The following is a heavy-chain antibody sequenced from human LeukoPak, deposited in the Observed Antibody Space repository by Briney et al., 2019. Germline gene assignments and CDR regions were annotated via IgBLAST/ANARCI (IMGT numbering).Heavy chain of an antibody. CDR1: GGTFSSYA. CDR3: ARDQRIAAAGTGVVYYYYYGMGV. V-gene: IGHV1-69*01. Sequence: GASVKVSCKASGGTFSSYAISWVRQAPGQGLEWMGGIIPIFGTANYAQKFQGRVTITADESTSTAYMELSSLRSEDTAVYYCARDQRIAAAGTGVVYYYYYGMGVWGQGTTVTVSS. CDR2: IIPIFGTA. J-gene: IGHJ6*02. D-gene: IGHD6-13*01.